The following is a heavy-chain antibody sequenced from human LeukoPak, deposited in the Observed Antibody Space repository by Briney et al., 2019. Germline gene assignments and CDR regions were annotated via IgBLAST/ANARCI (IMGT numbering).Heavy chain of an antibody. D-gene: IGHD3-3*01. V-gene: IGHV1-69*13. J-gene: IGHJ5*02. Sequence: SVKVSCKASGGTFSSYAISWVQQAPGQGLEWMGGIIPIFGTANYAQKFQGRVTITADESTSTAYMELSSLRSEDTAVYYCASRPNFWSGYTNWFDPWGQGTLVTVSS. CDR2: IIPIFGTA. CDR3: ASRPNFWSGYTNWFDP. CDR1: GGTFSSYA.